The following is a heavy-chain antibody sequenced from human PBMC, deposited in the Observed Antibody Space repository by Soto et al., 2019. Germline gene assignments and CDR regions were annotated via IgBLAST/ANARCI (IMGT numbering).Heavy chain of an antibody. CDR1: GYSFTNYW. CDR2: IYPGDSDT. V-gene: IGHV5-51*01. CDR3: ARWNDYNHYGLDV. D-gene: IGHD1-1*01. Sequence: GESLKISCKGSGYSFTNYWIGWVRQMPGKGLEWMGIIYPGDSDTRYSPSFQGQVTISADKSISTVYLQCSSLKASDTAIYYCARWNDYNHYGLDVWDRGTTVTVSS. J-gene: IGHJ6*02.